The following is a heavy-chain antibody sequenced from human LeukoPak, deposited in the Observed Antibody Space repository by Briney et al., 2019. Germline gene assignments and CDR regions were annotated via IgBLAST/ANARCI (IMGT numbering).Heavy chain of an antibody. Sequence: PGGSLRLSCAASGFAFRSYWMSWVRQAPGKGLEWVANIKRDGSDTSYVDSVKGRFTISRDNAKNSLYLQLNSLRAEDTAVYYCARDANYYDSRGENYFNYWGQGTLVTVSS. D-gene: IGHD3-22*01. CDR2: IKRDGSDT. CDR3: ARDANYYDSRGENYFNY. CDR1: GFAFRSYW. J-gene: IGHJ4*02. V-gene: IGHV3-7*01.